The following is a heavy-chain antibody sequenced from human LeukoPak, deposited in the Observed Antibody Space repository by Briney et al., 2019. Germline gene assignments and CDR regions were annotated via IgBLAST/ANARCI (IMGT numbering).Heavy chain of an antibody. CDR3: ARVAGGGGSYYPFDY. Sequence: GGSLRLSCAASGFTFSDYYMSWIRQAPGRGLEWVSGINWNGGSTGYADSVKGRFTISRDNAKNSLYLQMNSLRAEDTALYHCARVAGGGGSYYPFDYWGQGTLVTVSS. D-gene: IGHD1-26*01. J-gene: IGHJ4*02. CDR2: INWNGGST. V-gene: IGHV3-20*01. CDR1: GFTFSDYY.